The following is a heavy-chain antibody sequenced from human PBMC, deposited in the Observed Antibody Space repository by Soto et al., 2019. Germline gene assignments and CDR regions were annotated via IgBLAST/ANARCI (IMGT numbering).Heavy chain of an antibody. V-gene: IGHV4-39*01. Sequence: PSETLSLTCTVSGGSISSSSYYWGWIRQPPGKGLEWIGSIYYSGSTYYNPSLKSRVTISVDTSKNQFSLKLSSVTAADTAVYYCARQYYGDYPPYYYYMDVWGKGTTVTVSS. J-gene: IGHJ6*03. CDR1: GGSISSSSYY. D-gene: IGHD4-17*01. CDR3: ARQYYGDYPPYYYYMDV. CDR2: IYYSGST.